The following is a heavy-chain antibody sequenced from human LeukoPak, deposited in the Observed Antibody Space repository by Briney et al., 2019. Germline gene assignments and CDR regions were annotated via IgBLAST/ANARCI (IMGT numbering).Heavy chain of an antibody. D-gene: IGHD5-24*01. CDR3: ARHERDASLDHAFDI. Sequence: PSETLSLTCTVSGGSISSYYWSWIRQPAGKGLEWIGYIYYSGSTSYNPSLKSRVTISVDTSKNQFSLMLSSVTAADTAVYYCARHERDASLDHAFDIWGQGTMVTVSS. J-gene: IGHJ3*02. CDR2: IYYSGST. CDR1: GGSISSYY. V-gene: IGHV4-59*08.